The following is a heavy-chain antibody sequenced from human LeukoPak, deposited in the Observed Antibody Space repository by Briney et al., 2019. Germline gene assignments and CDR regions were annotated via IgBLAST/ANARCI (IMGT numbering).Heavy chain of an antibody. CDR1: GFTFSTYA. V-gene: IGHV3-23*01. CDR3: ARGFLGGTDQYFDS. D-gene: IGHD6-19*01. Sequence: GGSLRLSCAASGFTFSTYAMNWVRQAPAKGLEWVSTIGGGGPTTDYADSVKDRFTISRDNSKNTPYLQMNSLRAEDTAVYFCARGFLGGTDQYFDSWGQGTLVTVSS. CDR2: IGGGGPTT. J-gene: IGHJ4*02.